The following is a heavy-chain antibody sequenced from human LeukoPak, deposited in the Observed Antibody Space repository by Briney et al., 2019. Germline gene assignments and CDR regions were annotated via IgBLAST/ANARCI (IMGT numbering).Heavy chain of an antibody. V-gene: IGHV3-30*02. J-gene: IGHJ4*02. CDR3: AKDLYGSGSLFDY. CDR1: GFTFSSYG. CDR2: IRYDGNNK. D-gene: IGHD3-10*01. Sequence: GGPLRLSCAASGFTFSSYGMHWVRQAPGKGLEWVAFIRYDGNNKYYADSVKGRFTISRDNSKNTLSLQMNSLRGEDTAVYYCAKDLYGSGSLFDYWGQGTLVTVSS.